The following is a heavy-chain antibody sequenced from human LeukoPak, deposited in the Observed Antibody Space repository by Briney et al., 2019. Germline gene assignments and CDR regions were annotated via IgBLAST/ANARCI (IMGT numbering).Heavy chain of an antibody. V-gene: IGHV1-2*06. CDR3: ARFYRLLAPDGYYYYGMDV. CDR1: GYTFTGYY. Sequence: ASVKVSCKASGYTFTGYYMHWVRQAPGQGLEWMGRINPNSGGTNYAQKFQGRVTMTRDTSISTAYMELSRLRSDDTAVYYCARFYRLLAPDGYYYYGMDVWGQGTTVTVSS. J-gene: IGHJ6*02. CDR2: INPNSGGT. D-gene: IGHD3-3*02.